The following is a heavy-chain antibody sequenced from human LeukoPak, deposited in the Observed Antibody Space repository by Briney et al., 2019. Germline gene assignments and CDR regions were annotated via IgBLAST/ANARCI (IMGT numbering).Heavy chain of an antibody. J-gene: IGHJ3*02. V-gene: IGHV4-59*01. D-gene: IGHD2-21*02. CDR2: IFNGGRT. CDR3: TGRQHIVAVTATRGSFDM. Sequence: SETLSLTCTVSGGSINSYYWSWIRQPPGKGLEWIGYIFNGGRTNYNPSLRSRVTMSLDTSENQFPLRLTSLTAADTAVYYCTGRQHIVAVTATRGSFDMWGQGTMVTVSS. CDR1: GGSINSYY.